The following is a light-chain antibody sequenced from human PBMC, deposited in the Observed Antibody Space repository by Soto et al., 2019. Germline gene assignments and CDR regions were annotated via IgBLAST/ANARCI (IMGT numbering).Light chain of an antibody. Sequence: QSVLTQPPSVSAAPGQKVTLSCSGRTSNIGNNFESWYQQLPGTAPNLLIYDNNKRPSGIPCRFSGYKSCTSATRGITGLQTGDEADYFCGTWDTSLGAVVFGGGTKLTVL. CDR1: TSNIGNNF. CDR2: DNN. V-gene: IGLV1-51*01. J-gene: IGLJ2*01. CDR3: GTWDTSLGAVV.